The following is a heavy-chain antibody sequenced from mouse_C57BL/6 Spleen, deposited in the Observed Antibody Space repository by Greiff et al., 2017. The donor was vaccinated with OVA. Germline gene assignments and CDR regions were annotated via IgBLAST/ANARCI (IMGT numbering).Heavy chain of an antibody. J-gene: IGHJ1*03. D-gene: IGHD1-1*01. CDR3: ASHDYGTDV. CDR1: GYTFTGYW. V-gene: IGHV1-9*01. CDR2: FLPGSGST. Sequence: VQLVESGAELMKPGASVKLSCKATGYTFTGYWIEWVKQRPGHGLEWIGEFLPGSGSTNYIEKFKGKATFTADTSSKTGYMQLSSLTNEDAAIYYCASHDYGTDVWGTGTTVTATS.